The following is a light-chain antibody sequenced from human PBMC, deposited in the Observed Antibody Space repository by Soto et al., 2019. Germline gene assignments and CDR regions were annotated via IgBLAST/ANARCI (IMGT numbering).Light chain of an antibody. V-gene: IGLV2-14*01. CDR2: EVT. CDR1: SSDVGGYNY. CDR3: SSYTRRNTGV. J-gene: IGLJ3*02. Sequence: QSALTQPASVSGSRGQSITISCTGTSSDVGGYNYVSWYQQHPDKAPKLMIYEVTNRPSGVSNRFSGSKSANTASLTISGLQAEDEADYYCSSYTRRNTGVFGGGTKLTVL.